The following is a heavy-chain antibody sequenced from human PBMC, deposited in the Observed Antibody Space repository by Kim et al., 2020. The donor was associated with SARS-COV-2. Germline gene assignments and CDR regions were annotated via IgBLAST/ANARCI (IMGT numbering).Heavy chain of an antibody. J-gene: IGHJ4*02. V-gene: IGHV3-7*01. CDR2: IREDGTEK. Sequence: GGSLRLSCADSGLISSGYWMTWVRRAPGKGLEWVANIREDGTEKYYVDSVKGRFTISRDNAQNSVFLQMNSLRAEDTAIYYCVRGRFCSSTSCSHFDSWGQGTLVT. CDR3: VRGRFCSSTSCSHFDS. D-gene: IGHD2-2*01. CDR1: GLISSGYW.